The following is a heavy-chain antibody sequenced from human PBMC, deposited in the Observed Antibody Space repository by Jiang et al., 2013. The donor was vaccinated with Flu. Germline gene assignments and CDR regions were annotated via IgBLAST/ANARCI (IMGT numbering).Heavy chain of an antibody. V-gene: IGHV6-1*01. J-gene: IGHJ6*02. CDR3: AREWELRENYYYYGMDV. D-gene: IGHD1-26*01. Sequence: VKSRITINPDTSKNQFSLQLNSVTPEDTAVYYCAREWELRENYYYYGMDVWGQGTTVTVSS.